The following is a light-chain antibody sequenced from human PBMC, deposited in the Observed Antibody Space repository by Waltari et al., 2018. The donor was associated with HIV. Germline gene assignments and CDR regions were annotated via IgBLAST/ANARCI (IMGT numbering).Light chain of an antibody. V-gene: IGLV1-40*01. J-gene: IGLJ2*01. Sequence: QSVLTQPPSVSGAPGQRVTISCTGSSSNIGAGNYAHWHQQLPGTAPKLLIYGNSNRPSGVPDRFSGSKSGTSASLAITGLQAEDEADYYCQSYDSSLSGSTVFGGGTKLTVL. CDR1: SSNIGAGNY. CDR3: QSYDSSLSGSTV. CDR2: GNS.